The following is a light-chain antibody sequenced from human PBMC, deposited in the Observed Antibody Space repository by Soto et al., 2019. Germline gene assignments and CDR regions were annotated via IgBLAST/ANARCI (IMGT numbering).Light chain of an antibody. CDR1: QGITSW. J-gene: IGKJ5*01. V-gene: IGKV1-12*01. CDR3: KQSYSTPPT. Sequence: DIQMTQSPSSVSASVGDRVTITCRAIQGITSWLACYQQKSGKSPKLLIYAASSLQSGVPSRFSGSGSGTDFPLTISSLQPEYFATYSCKQSYSTPPTFGQGTRLEIK. CDR2: AAS.